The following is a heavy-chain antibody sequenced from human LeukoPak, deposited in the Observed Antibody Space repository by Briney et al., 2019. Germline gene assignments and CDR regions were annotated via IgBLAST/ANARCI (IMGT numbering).Heavy chain of an antibody. CDR1: GYTFTDYF. J-gene: IGHJ4*02. CDR2: INPDSGGT. Sequence: EASLKVSCTASGYTFTDYFMHWVRQAPGRGLEWMGWINPDSGGTNYAQNFQGRVTMTRDTSINTAYMELRTLRSDDTAVYYCSRADYWGQGTLVTVSS. CDR3: SRADY. V-gene: IGHV1-2*02.